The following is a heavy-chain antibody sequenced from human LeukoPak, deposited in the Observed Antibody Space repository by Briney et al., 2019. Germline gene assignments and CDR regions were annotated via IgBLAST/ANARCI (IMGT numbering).Heavy chain of an antibody. V-gene: IGHV3-7*03. Sequence: GGSLRLSCAASGFTFSHYWMSWVRQAPGKGLEWVANIKQDGSEKYYVDSVKGRFTISRENAQNSLYLQMKSLRAEDTAVYYCAREGNWDPWYFDYWGQGTLVTVSS. D-gene: IGHD1-1*01. CDR2: IKQDGSEK. CDR1: GFTFSHYW. J-gene: IGHJ4*02. CDR3: AREGNWDPWYFDY.